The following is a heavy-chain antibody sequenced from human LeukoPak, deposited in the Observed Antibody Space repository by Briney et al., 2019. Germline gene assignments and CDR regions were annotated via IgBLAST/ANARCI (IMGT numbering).Heavy chain of an antibody. CDR2: IKSKTDGGTT. V-gene: IGHV3-15*01. CDR1: GFTFSNAW. D-gene: IGHD6-19*01. CDR3: TTDDHPWQWLVFY. Sequence: KAGGSLRLSCAASGFTFSNAWISWVRQAPGKGLEWVGRIKSKTDGGTTDYAAPVKGRFTISRDDSKNTLYLQMNSLKTEDTAVYYCTTDDHPWQWLVFYWGQGTLVTVSS. J-gene: IGHJ4*02.